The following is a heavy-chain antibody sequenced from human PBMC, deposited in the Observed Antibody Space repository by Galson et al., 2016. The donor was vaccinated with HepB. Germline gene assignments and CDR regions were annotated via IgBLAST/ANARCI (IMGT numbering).Heavy chain of an antibody. J-gene: IGHJ4*02. CDR2: ISYDGAKI. V-gene: IGHV3-30*04. Sequence: SLRLSCAASGFPFSGYPIHWVRQAPGKGLDWVASISYDGAKINYADSVKGRFTISRDNSKNTVSQQMNSLRVDDTAVFYCAREASYVNVLDHWGQGTLVTVSS. D-gene: IGHD5-18*01. CDR1: GFPFSGYP. CDR3: AREASYVNVLDH.